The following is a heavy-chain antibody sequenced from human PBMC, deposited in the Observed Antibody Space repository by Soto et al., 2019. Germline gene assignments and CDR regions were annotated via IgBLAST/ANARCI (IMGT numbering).Heavy chain of an antibody. Sequence: QVQLVQSGAEVKKPGASVKVSCKASGYTFTSYGISWVRQAPGQGLEWMGWISAYNGNTNYAQKLQGRVTMTTDTSTSTAYMEMRSLRSDDTAVYYCARLPNHEVPAASPTNRTYYYYGMDVWGQGTTVTVSS. CDR3: ARLPNHEVPAASPTNRTYYYYGMDV. CDR1: GYTFTSYG. D-gene: IGHD2-2*01. CDR2: ISAYNGNT. J-gene: IGHJ6*02. V-gene: IGHV1-18*01.